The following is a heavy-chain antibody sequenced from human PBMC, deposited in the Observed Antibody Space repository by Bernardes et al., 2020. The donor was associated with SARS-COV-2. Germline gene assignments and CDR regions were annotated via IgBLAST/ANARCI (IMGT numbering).Heavy chain of an antibody. D-gene: IGHD4-17*01. J-gene: IGHJ4*02. Sequence: SGPTLVKPTQTLTLTCSFSGFSLSSNGMCVSWIRQPPGKALEWLALIDWDDDKYYTPSLRTRLTISKDTSENQVVLTLTNLDPEDTATYYCARTLSTVTTYPDHWGRGTLVTVSS. CDR1: GFSLSSNGMC. CDR2: IDWDDDK. CDR3: ARTLSTVTTYPDH. V-gene: IGHV2-70*01.